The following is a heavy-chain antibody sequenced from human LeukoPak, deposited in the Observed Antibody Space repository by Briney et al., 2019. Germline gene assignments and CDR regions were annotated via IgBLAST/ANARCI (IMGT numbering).Heavy chain of an antibody. CDR2: ISSSSSTI. CDR1: GFTFRRYI. Sequence: GWSLRLSCAASGFTFRRYIMNGVRQVRGKGLEWVSYISSSSSTIYYADSVKGRFTISGDNAKNSLYLQMNSLRAEDTAVYYCARGNGSPDYWGQGTLVSVCS. D-gene: IGHD1-26*01. V-gene: IGHV3-48*01. CDR3: ARGNGSPDY. J-gene: IGHJ4*02.